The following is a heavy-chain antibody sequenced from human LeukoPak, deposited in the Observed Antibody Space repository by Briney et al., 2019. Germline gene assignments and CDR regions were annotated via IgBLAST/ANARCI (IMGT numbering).Heavy chain of an antibody. J-gene: IGHJ4*02. D-gene: IGHD6-19*01. CDR3: AVAVAGTFESDY. Sequence: ASVKVSCKASGYTFTGYYMHWVRQAPGQGLEWMGWINPNSGGTNYAQKFQGWVTMTRDTSISTAYMELSRLRSDDTAVYYCAVAVAGTFESDYWGQGTLVTVSS. CDR1: GYTFTGYY. V-gene: IGHV1-2*04. CDR2: INPNSGGT.